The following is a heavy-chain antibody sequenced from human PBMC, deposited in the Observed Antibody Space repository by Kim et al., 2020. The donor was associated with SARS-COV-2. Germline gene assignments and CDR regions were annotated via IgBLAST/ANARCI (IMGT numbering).Heavy chain of an antibody. CDR1: GFTFSSFW. CDR3: ARGLAVVTAKDYFDL. Sequence: GGSLRLSCVASGFTFSSFWMSWVRQAPGKGLEWVANINQRGSQKNYLDSVEGRFSISRDSAKNSLFLQMNSLRAEDTAIYYCARGLAVVTAKDYFDLWGQGTLVAVSS. CDR2: INQRGSQK. J-gene: IGHJ4*02. D-gene: IGHD2-21*02. V-gene: IGHV3-7*05.